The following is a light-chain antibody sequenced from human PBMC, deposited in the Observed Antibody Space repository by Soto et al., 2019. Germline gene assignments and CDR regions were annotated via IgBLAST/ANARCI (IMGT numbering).Light chain of an antibody. CDR2: EII. CDR1: SSDVGGYNY. Sequence: QSALTQPASVSGSPGQSITISCTGTSSDVGGYNYVSWYQQHPGKVPKLMISEIIDRPSGVSDRFSGSKSGNTASLTISGLQAEDEADYHCSSSTPSNTLVFGTGTKVTVL. CDR3: SSSTPSNTLV. J-gene: IGLJ1*01. V-gene: IGLV2-14*01.